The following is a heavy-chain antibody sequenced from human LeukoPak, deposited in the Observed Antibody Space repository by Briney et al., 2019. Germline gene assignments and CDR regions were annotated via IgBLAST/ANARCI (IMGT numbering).Heavy chain of an antibody. D-gene: IGHD3-3*01. CDR3: ARVYGGPYYDFWSGPVGNAFDI. CDR1: GGTFSSYA. Sequence: SVKVSCKASGGTFSSYAISWVRQAPGQGLEWMGRIIPILGIANYAQKFQGRVTITADKSTSTAYMELSSLRSEDTAVYYCARVYGGPYYDFWSGPVGNAFDIWGQGTMVTVSS. J-gene: IGHJ3*02. CDR2: IIPILGIA. V-gene: IGHV1-69*04.